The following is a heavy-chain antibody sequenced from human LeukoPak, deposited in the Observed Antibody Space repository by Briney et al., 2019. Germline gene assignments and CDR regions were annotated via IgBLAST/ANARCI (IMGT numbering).Heavy chain of an antibody. V-gene: IGHV4-39*07. D-gene: IGHD2-2*01. CDR2: IYYSGST. CDR3: ARAYIVVVPAARFDP. J-gene: IGHJ5*02. Sequence: PSETLSLTCTVSGGSISSSSYYWGWIRQPPGKGLEWIGSIYYSGSTYYNPSLKSRVTISVDTSKNQFSLKLSSVTAADTAVYYCARAYIVVVPAARFDPWGQGTLVTVSS. CDR1: GGSISSSSYY.